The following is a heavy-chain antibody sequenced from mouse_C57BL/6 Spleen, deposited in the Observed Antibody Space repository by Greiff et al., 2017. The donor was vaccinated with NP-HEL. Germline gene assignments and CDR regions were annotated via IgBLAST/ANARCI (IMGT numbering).Heavy chain of an antibody. V-gene: IGHV1-53*01. J-gene: IGHJ4*01. CDR1: GYTFTSYW. CDR2: INPSNGGT. Sequence: VQLQESGTELVKPGASVKLSCKASGYTFTSYWMHWVKQRPGQGLEWIGNINPSNGGTNYNEKFKSKATLTVDKSSSTAYMQLSSLTSEDSAVYYCARGGGLGEAMDYWGQGTSVTVSS. CDR3: ARGGGLGEAMDY.